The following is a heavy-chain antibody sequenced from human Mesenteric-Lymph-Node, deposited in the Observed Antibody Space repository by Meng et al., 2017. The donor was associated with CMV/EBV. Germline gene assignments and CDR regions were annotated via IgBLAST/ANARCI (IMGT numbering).Heavy chain of an antibody. CDR3: AKGLYDYSDYGPFDW. CDR2: ISWNSDKI. CDR1: GFAFDDYA. V-gene: IGHV3-9*01. Sequence: GGSLRLSCAASGFAFDDYAMHWVRQVPGKGLEWVSGISWNSDKIGYVDSLKGRFTISRDNAKNSLYLQMNSLRPEDTALYYCAKGLYDYSDYGPFDWWGQGTLVTVSS. D-gene: IGHD4-11*01. J-gene: IGHJ4*02.